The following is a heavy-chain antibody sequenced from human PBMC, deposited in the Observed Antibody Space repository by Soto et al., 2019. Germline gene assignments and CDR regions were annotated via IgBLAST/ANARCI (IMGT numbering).Heavy chain of an antibody. Sequence: GASVKVSCKSSGGTFSSYAISWVRQTPGQGLEWMGGIIPIFGTANYAQKFQGRVTITADESTSTDYMKLSSLRSEDTVVYYCARGLVVIQYFDYWGQGTLVTVSS. CDR1: GGTFSSYA. D-gene: IGHD3-22*01. V-gene: IGHV1-69*13. CDR2: IIPIFGTA. J-gene: IGHJ4*02. CDR3: ARGLVVIQYFDY.